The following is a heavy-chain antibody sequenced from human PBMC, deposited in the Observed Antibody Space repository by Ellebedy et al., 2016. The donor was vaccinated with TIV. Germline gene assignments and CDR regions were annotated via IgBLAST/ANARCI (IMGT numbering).Heavy chain of an antibody. J-gene: IGHJ4*02. Sequence: GGSLRLSCAASGFTVSSNYMTWVRQPPGKGLEWVSVIYSSGSTYYTGSVKGRFTISRDNSKNTLYLQMNSLRVEDTAVYYCASGISTAGTSLHYWGQGTLVTVSS. D-gene: IGHD6-13*01. CDR3: ASGISTAGTSLHY. CDR1: GFTVSSNY. V-gene: IGHV3-66*01. CDR2: IYSSGST.